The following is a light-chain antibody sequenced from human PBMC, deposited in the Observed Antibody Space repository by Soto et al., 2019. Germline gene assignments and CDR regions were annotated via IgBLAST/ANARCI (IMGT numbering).Light chain of an antibody. V-gene: IGKV1-5*01. CDR3: QQYKSYPMFT. CDR2: DAS. Sequence: DIQMTQSPSTLSASVGDRVTITCRASQSISSWLAWYQQKPGKAPKFLIYDASTFESGVPSRFSGSGSGTEFTLTITSLQPDDFATYYCQQYKSYPMFTFRQGTKLEI. J-gene: IGKJ2*01. CDR1: QSISSW.